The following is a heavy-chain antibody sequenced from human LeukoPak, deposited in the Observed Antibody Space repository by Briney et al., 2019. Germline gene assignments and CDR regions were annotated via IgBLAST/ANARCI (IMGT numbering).Heavy chain of an antibody. CDR2: IYSGGST. J-gene: IGHJ4*02. Sequence: GGSLRLSCAASGFTVSSNYMSWVRQAPGKGLEWVSVIYSGGSTYYADSVKGRFTISRDNSKNTLYLQMNSLRAKDTAVYYCAKDRRLAAFDYGGQGTLVTVSS. CDR3: AKDRRLAAFDY. V-gene: IGHV3-66*01. CDR1: GFTVSSNY. D-gene: IGHD6-25*01.